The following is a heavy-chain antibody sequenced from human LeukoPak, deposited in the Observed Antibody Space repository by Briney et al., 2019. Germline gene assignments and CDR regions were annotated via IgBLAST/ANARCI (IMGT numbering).Heavy chain of an antibody. V-gene: IGHV3-15*01. D-gene: IGHD1-26*01. CDR2: IKSKTDGGTT. CDR3: TTGREDSGSYWGLYY. CDR1: GFTFSNAW. Sequence: GGSLRLSCAASGFTFSNAWMSWVRQAPGKGLEWVGRIKSKTDGGTTDYAAPVKGRFTISRDDSKNTLYLQMSSLKTEDTAVYYCTTGREDSGSYWGLYYWGQGTLVTVSS. J-gene: IGHJ4*02.